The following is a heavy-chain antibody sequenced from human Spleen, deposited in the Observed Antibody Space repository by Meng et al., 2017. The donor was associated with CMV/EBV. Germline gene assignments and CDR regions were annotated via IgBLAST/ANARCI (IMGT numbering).Heavy chain of an antibody. CDR3: ARDSIAVAGTFYYYGMDV. Sequence: ASVKVSCKASGYVFTGYYIHWVRQAPGQGPEWMGWISPNSGDTNYVQKFQGRVTMTRDTSISTAYMELSRLRSDDTAVYYCARDSIAVAGTFYYYGMDVWGQGTTVTVSS. CDR1: GYVFTGYY. J-gene: IGHJ6*02. CDR2: ISPNSGDT. V-gene: IGHV1-2*02. D-gene: IGHD6-19*01.